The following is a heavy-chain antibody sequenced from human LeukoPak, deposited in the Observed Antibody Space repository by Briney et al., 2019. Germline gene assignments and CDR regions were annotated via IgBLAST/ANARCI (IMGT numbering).Heavy chain of an antibody. Sequence: GRSLRLSCAASGFPFDVYAMHWVRQAPGRGLEWVAGISWNSASIAYADSVKGRFTISRDNGDHSVYLQMTSLRLEDTALYYCAKGPPIGTPYYYFDYWGRGALVTVSS. CDR3: AKGPPIGTPYYYFDY. D-gene: IGHD2-21*01. V-gene: IGHV3-9*01. CDR2: ISWNSASI. CDR1: GFPFDVYA. J-gene: IGHJ4*02.